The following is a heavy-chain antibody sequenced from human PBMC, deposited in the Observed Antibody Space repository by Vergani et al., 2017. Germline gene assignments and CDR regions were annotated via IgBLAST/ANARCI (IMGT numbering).Heavy chain of an antibody. J-gene: IGHJ4*02. Sequence: QVQLVQSGAEVKKPGASVKVSCKASGYTFTGYYMHWVRQAPGQGLEWMGWINPNSDGTNYAQKFQGRVTMTSDTSISTAYMELSNLRSEDTAVYYCARPHGDVLPPGARRLGYWGQGTLVTVSS. D-gene: IGHD6-25*01. CDR2: INPNSDGT. CDR3: ARPHGDVLPPGARRLGY. CDR1: GYTFTGYY. V-gene: IGHV1-2*02.